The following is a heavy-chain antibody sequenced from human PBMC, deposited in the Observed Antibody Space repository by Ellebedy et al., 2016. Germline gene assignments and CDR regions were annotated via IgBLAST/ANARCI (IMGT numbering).Heavy chain of an antibody. Sequence: GGSLRLSXAASGFTFSSYGMHWVRQAPGKGLEWVAVISYDGSNKYYADSVKGRFTISRDNSKNTLYLQMNSLRAEDTAVYYCAKDLGTTVTNIGWWGQGTLVTVSS. CDR1: GFTFSSYG. D-gene: IGHD4-17*01. V-gene: IGHV3-30*18. J-gene: IGHJ4*02. CDR2: ISYDGSNK. CDR3: AKDLGTTVTNIGW.